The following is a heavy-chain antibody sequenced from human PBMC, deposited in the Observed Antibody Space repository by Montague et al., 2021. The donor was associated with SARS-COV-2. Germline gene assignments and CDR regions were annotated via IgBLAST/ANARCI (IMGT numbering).Heavy chain of an antibody. CDR2: MNHSGST. J-gene: IGHJ6*02. CDR1: GGSFSGFY. Sequence: SETLSLTCAVYGGSFSGFYWSWIRQPPGKGLEWIGEMNHSGSTNYNPSLKSRVTISVDTSKNQFSLKPSSVTAADTAVYYCARGVTYYDILTGYYKGNYYYGMDVWGQGTTVTVSS. V-gene: IGHV4-34*01. D-gene: IGHD3-9*01. CDR3: ARGVTYYDILTGYYKGNYYYGMDV.